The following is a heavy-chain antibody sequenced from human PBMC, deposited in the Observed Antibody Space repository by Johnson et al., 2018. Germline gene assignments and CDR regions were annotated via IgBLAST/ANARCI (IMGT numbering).Heavy chain of an antibody. Sequence: QVQLQESGPGLVKXSETXSLXCTVSGGSISSYYWSWIRQPPGKGLEWIGYIYYSGSTNYNPSLKSRVTISVDTPKNQFPLKPSSGTAADTAVYYCAKDPDTAMAIYGMDVWGQGTTVTVSS. CDR3: AKDPDTAMAIYGMDV. CDR2: IYYSGST. V-gene: IGHV4-59*01. CDR1: GGSISSYY. D-gene: IGHD5-18*01. J-gene: IGHJ6*02.